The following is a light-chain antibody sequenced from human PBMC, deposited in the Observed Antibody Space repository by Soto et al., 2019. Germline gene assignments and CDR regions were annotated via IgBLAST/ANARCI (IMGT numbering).Light chain of an antibody. CDR1: QSISSY. CDR3: QQSYSTPST. V-gene: IGKV1-39*01. Sequence: DIRMTQSPSSLSASVGDRVTITCRASQSISSYLNWYQQKPGEAPKLLIYAASSLQSGVPSRFSGSGSGTDFTLTISSLQPEDFATYYCQQSYSTPSTFGQGTRLEIK. J-gene: IGKJ5*01. CDR2: AAS.